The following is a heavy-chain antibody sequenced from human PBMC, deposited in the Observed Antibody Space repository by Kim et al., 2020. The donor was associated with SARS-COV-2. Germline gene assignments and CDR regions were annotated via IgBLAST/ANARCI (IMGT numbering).Heavy chain of an antibody. CDR1: GFTFDDYA. CDR2: ISGDGGST. D-gene: IGHD6-19*01. V-gene: IGHV3-43*02. CDR3: AKGPHRSGWSIQYGMDV. Sequence: GGSLRLSCAASGFTFDDYAMHWVRQAPGKGLEWVSLISGDGGSTYYADSVKGRFTISRDNSKNSLYLQMNSLRTEDTALYYCAKGPHRSGWSIQYGMDVWGQGTTVTVSS. J-gene: IGHJ6*02.